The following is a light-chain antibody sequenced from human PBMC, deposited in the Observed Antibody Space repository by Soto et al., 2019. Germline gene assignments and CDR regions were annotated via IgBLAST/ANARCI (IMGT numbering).Light chain of an antibody. CDR1: QSINNW. CDR2: DAS. V-gene: IGKV1-5*01. Sequence: DIQLTQSPSTLSAFVGDRVTITCRASQSINNWLAWYQQKPGEAPKLLIYDASSLESGVPPRFSGSGSGTELTLTISSLQPDDFATYYCQQYSSAYTFGQGTKVDIK. CDR3: QQYSSAYT. J-gene: IGKJ2*01.